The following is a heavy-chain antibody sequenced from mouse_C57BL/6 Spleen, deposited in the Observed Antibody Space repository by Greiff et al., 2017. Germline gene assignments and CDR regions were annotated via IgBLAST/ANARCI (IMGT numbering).Heavy chain of an antibody. CDR3: ARLVDY. CDR2: ISSGSSTI. J-gene: IGHJ2*01. Sequence: EVKLVESGGGLVKPGGSLKLSCAASGSTFSDYGMHWVRQAPEKGLEWVAYISSGSSTIYYADTVKGRFTISRDNAKNTLFLQMTSLRSEDTAMYYCARLVDYWGQGTTLTVSS. D-gene: IGHD1-1*02. V-gene: IGHV5-17*01. CDR1: GSTFSDYG.